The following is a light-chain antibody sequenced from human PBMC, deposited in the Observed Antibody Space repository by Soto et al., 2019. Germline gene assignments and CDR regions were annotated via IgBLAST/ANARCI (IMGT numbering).Light chain of an antibody. CDR3: QQRSNWPRT. CDR2: DAS. CDR1: QGISSY. V-gene: IGKV3-11*01. J-gene: IGKJ2*01. Sequence: EIVLTQSPATLSLSPGERATLSCRASQGISSYLAWYQQKPGQAPRLLIYDASNRATGIPARFSGSGSGTDFTLTISSLEPEDFVVYYCQQRSNWPRTFGQGTKLE.